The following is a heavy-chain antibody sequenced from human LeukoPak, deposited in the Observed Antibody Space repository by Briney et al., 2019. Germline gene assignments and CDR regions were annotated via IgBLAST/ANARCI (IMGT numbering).Heavy chain of an antibody. Sequence: SETLSLTCTVSGGSISSSSDYWGWIRQAPGKGLEWIGSIYYSENTYYNSSLKSRVTISVDTSKNQFSLKLNSVTAADTAVYFCARRTYSTSYWKHFDYWGQGTLVTVSS. CDR1: GGSISSSSDY. D-gene: IGHD1-26*01. V-gene: IGHV4-39*01. CDR3: ARRTYSTSYWKHFDY. J-gene: IGHJ4*02. CDR2: IYYSENT.